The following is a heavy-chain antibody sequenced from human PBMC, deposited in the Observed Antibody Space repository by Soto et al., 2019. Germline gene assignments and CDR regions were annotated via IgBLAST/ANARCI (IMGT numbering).Heavy chain of an antibody. CDR3: ARCSSSWFDYYYYGMDV. Sequence: GGSLRLSCAASGFTFSSYSMNWVRQAPGKGLEWVSYISSSSSTIYYADSVKGRFTISRDNAKDSLYLQMNSLRDEDTAVYYCARCSSSWFDYYYYGMDVWGQGTTVTVSS. V-gene: IGHV3-48*02. CDR2: ISSSSSTI. J-gene: IGHJ6*02. D-gene: IGHD6-13*01. CDR1: GFTFSSYS.